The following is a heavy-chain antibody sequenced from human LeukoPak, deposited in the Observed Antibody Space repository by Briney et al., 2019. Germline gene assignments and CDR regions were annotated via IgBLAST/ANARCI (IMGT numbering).Heavy chain of an antibody. D-gene: IGHD3-10*01. CDR2: INPNSGGT. CDR3: AREFSITMVRGVFFDY. V-gene: IGHV1-2*04. CDR1: GYTFTGYY. Sequence: ASVKVSCKASGYTFTGYYMHWVRQAPGQGLEWMGWINPNSGGTNYAQKFQGWVTMTRDTSISTAYMELSRLRSDDTAVYYCAREFSITMVRGVFFDYWGQGTLVTVSS. J-gene: IGHJ4*02.